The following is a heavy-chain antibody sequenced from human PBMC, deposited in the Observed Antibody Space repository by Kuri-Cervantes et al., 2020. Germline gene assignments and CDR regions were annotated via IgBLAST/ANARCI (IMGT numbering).Heavy chain of an antibody. CDR2: ISSSSSYI. Sequence: GESLKISCAASGFTFSSYAMNWVRQAPGKGLEWVSSISSSSSYIYYADSVKGRFTISRDNAKNSLYLQMNSLRAEDTAVYYCARVFYGDTHFDYWGQGTLVTVSS. CDR3: ARVFYGDTHFDY. V-gene: IGHV3-21*01. CDR1: GFTFSSYA. D-gene: IGHD4-17*01. J-gene: IGHJ4*02.